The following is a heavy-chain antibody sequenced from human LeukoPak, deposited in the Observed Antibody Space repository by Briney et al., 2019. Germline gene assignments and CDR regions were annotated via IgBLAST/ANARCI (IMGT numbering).Heavy chain of an antibody. CDR1: GFTFSDYY. V-gene: IGHV3-11*04. CDR2: ISSSGNSI. Sequence: GGSLRLSCAASGFTFSDYYMSWIRQAPGKGLEWVSYISSSGNSISYADSVKGRFTMSRDNAKNSLYPQMNSLRGEDTAVYYCARAGNTMVRGVKDFFYYYYMDVWGKGTTVTISS. CDR3: ARAGNTMVRGVKDFFYYYYMDV. D-gene: IGHD3-10*01. J-gene: IGHJ6*03.